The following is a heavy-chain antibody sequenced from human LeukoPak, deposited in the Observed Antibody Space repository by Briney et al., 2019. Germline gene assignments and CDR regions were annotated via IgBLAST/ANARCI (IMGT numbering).Heavy chain of an antibody. D-gene: IGHD3-22*01. CDR1: GGTFSSYA. J-gene: IGHJ4*02. CDR2: IIPIFGTA. V-gene: IGHV1-69*05. Sequence: SVKVSFKASGGTFSSYAISWVRQAPGQGLEWMGGIIPIFGTANYAQKFQGRVTMTRDTSTSTVYMELSSLRSEDTAVYYCAREEYYDSSGYYDYWGQGTLVTVSS. CDR3: AREEYYDSSGYYDY.